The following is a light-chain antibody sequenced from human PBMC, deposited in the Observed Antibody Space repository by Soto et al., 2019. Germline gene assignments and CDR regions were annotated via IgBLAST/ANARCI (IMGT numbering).Light chain of an antibody. CDR2: GNS. Sequence: QSVLTQPPSVSGAPGQRVTISCTGSSSNIGAGYDVHWYQQLPGTAPKLLIYGNSNRPSGVPDRFSGSKSGTSASLAITGLQAEDEVDYYCPSYDSSLSGWVFGGGTKLTVL. J-gene: IGLJ3*02. CDR1: SSNIGAGYD. V-gene: IGLV1-40*01. CDR3: PSYDSSLSGWV.